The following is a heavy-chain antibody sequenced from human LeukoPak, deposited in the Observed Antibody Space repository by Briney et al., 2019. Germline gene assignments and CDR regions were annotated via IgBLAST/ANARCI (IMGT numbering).Heavy chain of an antibody. CDR2: ISHVGSKT. Sequence: RKCLRLSCAAAGSTSTTYGMHWVSQAPGKGLGWVTFISHVGSKTTYIDSVKGRFTISRDNSKNTLYLQMNSLRPEDTAVYFCAKDSSRFGELLSSFDYWGQGTLLTVSS. D-gene: IGHD3-10*01. V-gene: IGHV3-30*18. J-gene: IGHJ4*02. CDR1: GSTSTTYG. CDR3: AKDSSRFGELLSSFDY.